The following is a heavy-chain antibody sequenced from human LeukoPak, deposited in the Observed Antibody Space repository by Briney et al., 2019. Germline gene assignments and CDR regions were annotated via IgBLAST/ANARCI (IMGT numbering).Heavy chain of an antibody. CDR2: ISSSSSYI. V-gene: IGHV3-21*04. CDR3: AKDKSLRWFGELPTPVDY. CDR1: GFTFSSYS. Sequence: GGSLRLSCAASGFTFSSYSMNWVRQAPGKGLEWVSSISSSSSYIYYADSVKGQFTISRANSKNTLYLQMNSLRAEDTAVYYCAKDKSLRWFGELPTPVDYWGQGTLVTVSS. J-gene: IGHJ4*02. D-gene: IGHD3-10*01.